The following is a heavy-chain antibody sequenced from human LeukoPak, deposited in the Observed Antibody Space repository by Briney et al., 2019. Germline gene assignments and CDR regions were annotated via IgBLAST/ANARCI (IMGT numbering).Heavy chain of an antibody. CDR1: GGSISSGDYY. V-gene: IGHV4-30-4*01. CDR3: ARATLLWKSRWFDP. Sequence: PSETLSLTCTVSGGSISSGDYYWSWIRQPPGKGLEWIGYIYYSGSTYYNPSLKSRVTISVDTSKNQFSLKLSSVTAADTAVYYCARATLLWKSRWFDPWGQGTLVTVSS. D-gene: IGHD3-10*01. CDR2: IYYSGST. J-gene: IGHJ5*02.